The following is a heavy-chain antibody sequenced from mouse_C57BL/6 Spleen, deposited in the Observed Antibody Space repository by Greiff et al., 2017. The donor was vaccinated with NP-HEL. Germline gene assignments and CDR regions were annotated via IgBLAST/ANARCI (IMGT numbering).Heavy chain of an antibody. CDR3: TRAGLRLVSYYAMDY. D-gene: IGHD1-2*01. Sequence: EVMLVESGEGLVKPGGSLKLSCAASGFTFSSYAMSWVRQTPEKRLEWVAYISSGGDYIYYADTVKGRFTISRDNARNTLYLQMSSLKSEDTAMYYCTRAGLRLVSYYAMDYWGQGTSVTVSS. J-gene: IGHJ4*01. CDR1: GFTFSSYA. CDR2: ISSGGDYI. V-gene: IGHV5-9-1*02.